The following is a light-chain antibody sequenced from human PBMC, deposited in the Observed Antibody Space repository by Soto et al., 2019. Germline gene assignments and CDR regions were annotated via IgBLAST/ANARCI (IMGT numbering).Light chain of an antibody. CDR2: GDN. CDR3: ATWHDSLNGPV. Sequence: QLVLTQPPSASGTPGQRVTISCSGRSSNIGSNAVNWYQQFPGMAPKLLIYGDNQRPSGVPDRFSGSKSGASASLAIGGLQSDDEADYYCATWHDSLNGPVFGGGTKVTVL. J-gene: IGLJ3*02. CDR1: SSNIGSNA. V-gene: IGLV1-44*01.